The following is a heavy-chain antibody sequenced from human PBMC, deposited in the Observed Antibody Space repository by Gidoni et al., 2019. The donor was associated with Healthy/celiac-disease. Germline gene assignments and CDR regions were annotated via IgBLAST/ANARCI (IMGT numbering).Heavy chain of an antibody. CDR1: GFTFSSYW. D-gene: IGHD4-17*01. V-gene: IGHV3-7*01. CDR3: ARDQSVTRRTDY. CDR2: IKQDGSEK. Sequence: EVQLVESGGGLVQPGGSLRLSCVASGFTFSSYWMSWVRQAPGKGLEWVANIKQDGSEKYYVDSVKGRFTIARDNAKNSLYLQMNSLRAEDTAVYYCARDQSVTRRTDYWGQGTLVTVSS. J-gene: IGHJ4*02.